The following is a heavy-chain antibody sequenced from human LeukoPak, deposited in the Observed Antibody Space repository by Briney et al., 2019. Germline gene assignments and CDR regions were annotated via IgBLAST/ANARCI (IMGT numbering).Heavy chain of an antibody. CDR2: ISGSGGTT. J-gene: IGHJ4*02. CDR1: GFTFSDYS. CDR3: AREASILDY. Sequence: GGSLRLSCAASGFTFSDYSMSWVRQAPGKGLEWVSVISGSGGTTYYGDSVKGRFTISRDNSKNTLYLQMNSLRAEDTAMYYCAREASILDYWGQGTLVTVSS. V-gene: IGHV3-23*01.